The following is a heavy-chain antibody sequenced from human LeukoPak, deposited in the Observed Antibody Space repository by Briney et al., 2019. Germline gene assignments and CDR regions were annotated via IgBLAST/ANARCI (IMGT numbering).Heavy chain of an antibody. Sequence: GGSLRLSCAASGFTFSSYEMNCVRQAPGEGVEGVSYISSSGSTIYYADSLKGRFTISRDNAKNSLYLQMNSLRAEDTAVYYCAELGITMIGGVWGKGTTVTISS. CDR1: GFTFSSYE. CDR3: AELGITMIGGV. J-gene: IGHJ6*04. V-gene: IGHV3-48*03. CDR2: ISSSGSTI. D-gene: IGHD3-10*02.